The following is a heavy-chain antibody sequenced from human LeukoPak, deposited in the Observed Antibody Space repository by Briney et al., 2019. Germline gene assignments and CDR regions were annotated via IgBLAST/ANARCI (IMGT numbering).Heavy chain of an antibody. CDR1: GFTFGDYA. CDR3: TMTSVATSRFDY. J-gene: IGHJ4*02. D-gene: IGHD4-17*01. V-gene: IGHV3-49*03. CDR2: IRSKAYSETT. Sequence: GGSLRLSCTTSGFTFGDYAMSWFRQAPGKGLEWVGFIRSKAYSETTQYAASVKGRFTISRDDSKSIAYLQMNSLKTEDTAVYYCTMTSVATSRFDYWGQGTLVTVSS.